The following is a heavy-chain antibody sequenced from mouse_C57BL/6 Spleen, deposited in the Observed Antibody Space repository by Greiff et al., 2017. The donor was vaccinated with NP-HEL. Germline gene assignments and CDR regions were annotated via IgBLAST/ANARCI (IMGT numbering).Heavy chain of an antibody. Sequence: QVQLKQPGAELVKPGASVKMSCKASGYTFTSSWITWVKQRPGQGLEWIGDIYPGSGSTNYNEKFKSKATMTVDTSSSTAYMQLSSLTSEDSAVYYCARYDFYWYFDVWGTGTTVTVSS. D-gene: IGHD2-4*01. V-gene: IGHV1-55*01. CDR2: IYPGSGST. CDR1: GYTFTSSW. J-gene: IGHJ1*03. CDR3: ARYDFYWYFDV.